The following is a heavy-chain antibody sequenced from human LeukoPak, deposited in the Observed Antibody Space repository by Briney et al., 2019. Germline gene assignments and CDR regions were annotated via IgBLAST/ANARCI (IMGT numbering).Heavy chain of an antibody. V-gene: IGHV3-23*01. CDR3: AKTRDYYGSGNHYFDY. D-gene: IGHD3-10*01. Sequence: GGSLRLSCAASGFTFSSYAMSWVRQAPGKGLEWVSAISGSGGSTYYADSVKGRFTISRDNPKNTLYLQMNSLRAEDTAVYYCAKTRDYYGSGNHYFDYWGQGTLVTVSS. CDR2: ISGSGGST. CDR1: GFTFSSYA. J-gene: IGHJ4*02.